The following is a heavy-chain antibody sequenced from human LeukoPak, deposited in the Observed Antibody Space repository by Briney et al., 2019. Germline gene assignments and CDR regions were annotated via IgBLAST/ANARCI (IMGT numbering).Heavy chain of an antibody. D-gene: IGHD5/OR15-5a*01. CDR1: GGSFSGYY. Sequence: PSETLSLTCAVYGGSFSGYYWSWIRQPPGKGLEWIGEINHSGSTNYNPSLKSRVTISVDTSKNQFSLKLSSVTAADTAVYYCARMGLVFYYYYMDVWGKGTTVTVSS. CDR2: INHSGST. CDR3: ARMGLVFYYYYMDV. J-gene: IGHJ6*03. V-gene: IGHV4-34*01.